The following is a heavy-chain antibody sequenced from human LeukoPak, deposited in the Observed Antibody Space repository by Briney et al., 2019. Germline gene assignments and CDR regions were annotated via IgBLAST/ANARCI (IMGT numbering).Heavy chain of an antibody. J-gene: IGHJ6*02. D-gene: IGHD3-10*01. V-gene: IGHV3-21*01. CDR2: ISSSSSYI. CDR3: ARDSYYGSGRDSHVMDV. Sequence: GGSLRLSCAASGFTFSSYSMNWVRQAPGKGLEWVSSISSSSSYIYYADSVKGRFTISRDNAKNSLYLQMNSLRAEDTAVYYCARDSYYGSGRDSHVMDVWGQGTTVTVSS. CDR1: GFTFSSYS.